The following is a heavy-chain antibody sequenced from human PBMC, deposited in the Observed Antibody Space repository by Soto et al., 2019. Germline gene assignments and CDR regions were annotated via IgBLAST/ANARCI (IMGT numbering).Heavy chain of an antibody. CDR3: ARFEAAYYYYYGMDV. J-gene: IGHJ6*02. V-gene: IGHV1-8*01. Sequence: GASVKVSCKASGYTFTSYDINWVRQATGQGLEWMGWMNPNSGNTGYAQKFQGRVTMTRNTSISTAYMELSSLRSEDTAVYYCARFEAAYYYYYGMDVWGQGTTVTVSS. CDR1: GYTFTSYD. CDR2: MNPNSGNT. D-gene: IGHD2-15*01.